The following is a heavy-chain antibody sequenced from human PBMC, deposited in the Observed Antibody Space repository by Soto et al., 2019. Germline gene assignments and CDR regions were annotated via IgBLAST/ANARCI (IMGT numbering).Heavy chain of an antibody. V-gene: IGHV4-34*01. J-gene: IGHJ4*02. CDR2: ITHSGFT. CDR3: ARGHGRFAH. Sequence: QLQLHQSGAGLLKPSETLSLTCDVSGGSFTGYYWSWIRQPPGKGLEWIGEITHSGFTNYNPSLTGRVTISLDTSKSQFSLKLKSLTAADTSFYFCARGHGRFAHWGQGTLVTVSS. CDR1: GGSFTGYY.